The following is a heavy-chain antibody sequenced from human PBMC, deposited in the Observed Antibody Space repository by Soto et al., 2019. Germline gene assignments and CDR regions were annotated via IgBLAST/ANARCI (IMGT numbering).Heavy chain of an antibody. CDR1: GGSISSYY. D-gene: IGHD3-22*01. J-gene: IGHJ4*02. Sequence: PSETLSLTCTVSGGSISSYYWSWIRQPPGNVFVWIVYIYYSGSTNYNPSLKSRVTISVDISKTLFSLKLSSVTAADTAVYYCARVQYYDSSGYLDYWGQGTLVTVSS. V-gene: IGHV4-59*01. CDR3: ARVQYYDSSGYLDY. CDR2: IYYSGST.